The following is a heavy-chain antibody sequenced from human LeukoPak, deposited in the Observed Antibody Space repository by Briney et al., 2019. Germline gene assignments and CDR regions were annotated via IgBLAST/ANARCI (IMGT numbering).Heavy chain of an antibody. J-gene: IGHJ4*02. CDR1: GYTFTGYY. CDR2: MNPNSGGT. D-gene: IGHD3-22*01. CDR3: ARGTHITMIVVPHADY. Sequence: ASVKVSCKASGYTFTGYYMHWVRQAPGQGLEWMGWMNPNSGGTNYAQKFQGRVTMTRDMSTSTVYMELSSLRSEDTAVYYCARGTHITMIVVPHADYWGQGTLVTVSS. V-gene: IGHV1-2*02.